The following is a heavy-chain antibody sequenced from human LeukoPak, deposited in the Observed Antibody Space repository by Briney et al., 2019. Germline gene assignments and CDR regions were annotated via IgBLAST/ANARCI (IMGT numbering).Heavy chain of an antibody. J-gene: IGHJ4*02. Sequence: GGSLRLSCAASGFTFSSYEMNWVRQAPGKGLEWVSYISSSGSTIYYADSVKGRFTISRDNAKNSLYLQMNSLRAEDTAVYYCARRGCSSTSCYGDYWGQGTLVTVSS. CDR3: ARRGCSSTSCYGDY. V-gene: IGHV3-48*03. D-gene: IGHD2-2*01. CDR2: ISSSGSTI. CDR1: GFTFSSYE.